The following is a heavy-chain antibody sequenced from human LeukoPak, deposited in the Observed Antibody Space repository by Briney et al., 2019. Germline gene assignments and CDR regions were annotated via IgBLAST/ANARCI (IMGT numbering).Heavy chain of an antibody. J-gene: IGHJ6*03. V-gene: IGHV3-43D*03. Sequence: GGSLRLSCAASGFTFSNYAMSWVRQAPGKGLEWVSLITWDGGSTYYRDSVKGRFTISRDNSKNSLYLQMNSLRGEDTALYYCAKGASMGYSGYDFLDYHYMDVWGKGTTVTV. CDR1: GFTFSNYA. CDR3: AKGASMGYSGYDFLDYHYMDV. CDR2: ITWDGGST. D-gene: IGHD5-12*01.